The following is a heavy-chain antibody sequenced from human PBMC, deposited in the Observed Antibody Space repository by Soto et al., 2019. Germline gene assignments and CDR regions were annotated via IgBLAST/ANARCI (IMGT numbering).Heavy chain of an antibody. V-gene: IGHV1-2*02. CDR2: INPNSGGT. Sequence: ASVKVSCKASGYTFTGYYMHWVRQAPGQGLAWMGWINPNSGGTNYAQKFQGRVTMTRDTSISTAYMELSRLRSDDTAVYYCARDLTYYYDSRGLESEAFDNWGQGTMVTVSS. D-gene: IGHD3-22*01. J-gene: IGHJ3*02. CDR1: GYTFTGYY. CDR3: ARDLTYYYDSRGLESEAFDN.